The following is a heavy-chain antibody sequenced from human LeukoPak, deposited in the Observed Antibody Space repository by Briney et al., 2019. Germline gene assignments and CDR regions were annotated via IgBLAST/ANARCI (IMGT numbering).Heavy chain of an antibody. CDR3: ARDGLYDSSGYH. V-gene: IGHV3-66*01. CDR1: GFTVSSNY. Sequence: GSLRLSCAASGFTVSSNYMSWVRQAPGKGLEWVSVIYSGGSTYYADSVKGRFTISRDNSKNTLYLQMNSLRAEDTAVYYCARDGLYDSSGYHWGQGTLVTVSS. D-gene: IGHD3-22*01. J-gene: IGHJ4*02. CDR2: IYSGGST.